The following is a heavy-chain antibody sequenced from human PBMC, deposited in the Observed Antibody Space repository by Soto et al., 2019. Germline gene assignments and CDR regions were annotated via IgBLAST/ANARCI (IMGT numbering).Heavy chain of an antibody. D-gene: IGHD3-10*01. CDR3: ARDDYGSGKNYYYYYGMDV. V-gene: IGHV1-18*01. Sequence: ASVKVSCKASGYTFTSYGISWVRQAPGQGLEWMGWISAYNGNTNYAQKLQGRVTMTTDTSTSTAYMELRSLRSDDTAVYYCARDDYGSGKNYYYYYGMDVWGQGTTVTVSS. CDR1: GYTFTSYG. CDR2: ISAYNGNT. J-gene: IGHJ6*02.